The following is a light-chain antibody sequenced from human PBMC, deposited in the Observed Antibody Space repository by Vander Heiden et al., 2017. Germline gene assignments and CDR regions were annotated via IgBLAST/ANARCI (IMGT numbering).Light chain of an antibody. V-gene: IGLV2-14*03. CDR1: SSDVGGYNH. CDR3: SSYTSSGPWV. J-gene: IGLJ3*02. Sequence: QSALTQPASVSGSPGQSITISCTGSSSDVGGYNHVSWHQQHPGRAPQLMIYDVSNRPSGVSDRFSGSKSGNTASLTISGLQAEDEADYYCSSYTSSGPWVFGGGTRLTVL. CDR2: DVS.